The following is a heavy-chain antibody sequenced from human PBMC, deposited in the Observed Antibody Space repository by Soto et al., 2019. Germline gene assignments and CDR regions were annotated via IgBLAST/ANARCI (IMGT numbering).Heavy chain of an antibody. V-gene: IGHV4-59*01. CDR1: GGSISSYY. CDR2: IYHSGST. Sequence: ETLSLTCTVSGGSISSYYWSWIRQPPGKGLEWIGYIYHSGSTNYNPSLKSRVTISVDTSKNKFSLKLSYVTAADTAVYYCARYSGSYLGYFDYWGQGTLVTVSS. CDR3: ARYSGSYLGYFDY. J-gene: IGHJ4*02. D-gene: IGHD1-26*01.